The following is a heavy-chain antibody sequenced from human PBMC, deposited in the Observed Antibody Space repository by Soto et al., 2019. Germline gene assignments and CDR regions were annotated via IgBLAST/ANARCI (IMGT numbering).Heavy chain of an antibody. D-gene: IGHD5-12*01. J-gene: IGHJ4*02. CDR2: NYYIGTT. CDR3: VREAYIGYGHAIDH. CDR1: GVSISSSY. Sequence: LSLTFAVSGVSISSSYWSWIRQPPGKVLEWIGYNYYIGTTNYNPSLKSRVTISVDTSKNQFSLRLTSVTAADTAVYYCVREAYIGYGHAIDHWGQGTLVTVSS. V-gene: IGHV4-59*01.